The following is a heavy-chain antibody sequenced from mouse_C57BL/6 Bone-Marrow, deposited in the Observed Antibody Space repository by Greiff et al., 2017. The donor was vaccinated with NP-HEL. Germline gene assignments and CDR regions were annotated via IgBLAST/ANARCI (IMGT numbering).Heavy chain of an antibody. CDR1: GFTFSDYG. J-gene: IGHJ1*03. D-gene: IGHD1-1*01. Sequence: EVKVVESGGGLVKPGGSLKLSCAASGFTFSDYGMHWVRQAPEKGLEWVAYISSGSSTIYYVDTVKGRFTISRDSAKNTLFLQMTSLRSEDTAMYYCARRYYGSSYVGYFDVWGTGTTVTVSS. CDR2: ISSGSSTI. V-gene: IGHV5-17*01. CDR3: ARRYYGSSYVGYFDV.